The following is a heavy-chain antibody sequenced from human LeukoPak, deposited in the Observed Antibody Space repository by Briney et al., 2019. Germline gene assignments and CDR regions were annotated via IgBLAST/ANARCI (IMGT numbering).Heavy chain of an antibody. CDR2: ISYDGSNK. CDR1: GFTFSSYA. Sequence: GGSLRLSCAASGFTFSSYAIHWVRQAPGKGLEWVAVISYDGSNKYYADSVKGRFTISRDNSKNTLYLQMNSLRAEDTAVYYCARGLAARRGAFDIWGQGTMVTVSS. V-gene: IGHV3-30-3*01. CDR3: ARGLAARRGAFDI. J-gene: IGHJ3*02. D-gene: IGHD6-6*01.